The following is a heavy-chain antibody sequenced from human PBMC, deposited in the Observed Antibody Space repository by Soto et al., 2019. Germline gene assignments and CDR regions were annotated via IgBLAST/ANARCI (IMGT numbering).Heavy chain of an antibody. V-gene: IGHV5-51*01. CDR3: ARGGRRSGSYYGPRCGYDY. CDR1: GYSFTSYW. J-gene: IGHJ4*02. Sequence: PGESLKISCKGSGYSFTSYWIGWVRQMPGKGLEWMGIIYPGDSDTRYSPSFQGQVTISADKSISTAYLQWSSLKASDTAVYYCARGGRRSGSYYGPRCGYDYWGQGTLVTV. CDR2: IYPGDSDT. D-gene: IGHD1-26*01.